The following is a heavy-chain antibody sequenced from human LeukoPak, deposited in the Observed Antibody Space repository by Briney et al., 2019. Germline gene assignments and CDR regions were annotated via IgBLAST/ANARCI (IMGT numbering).Heavy chain of an antibody. CDR2: VSGSGGNT. J-gene: IGHJ4*02. CDR1: GFTFSSYA. Sequence: GGSLRLSCAASGFTFSSYAMSWVRQAPGKGLEWVSGVSGSGGNTYYADSVKGRFTISRDNSENTLYLQMNSLRAEDTAIYYCARSVTTVTTFLDYWGQGTLVTVSS. V-gene: IGHV3-23*01. CDR3: ARSVTTVTTFLDY. D-gene: IGHD4-11*01.